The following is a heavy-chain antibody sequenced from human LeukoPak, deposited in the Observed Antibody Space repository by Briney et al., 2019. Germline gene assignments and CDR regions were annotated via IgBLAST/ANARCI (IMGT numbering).Heavy chain of an antibody. V-gene: IGHV3-21*01. CDR2: ISSSSSYI. CDR3: ARDFGHYDSSGYYGGGY. Sequence: GGSLRLSCAASGFTFSSYSMNWVRQAPGKGLEWVSSISSSSSYIYYADSVKGRFTISRDNAKNSLYLQMNSLRAEDTAVYNCARDFGHYDSSGYYGGGYWGQGTLVTVSS. D-gene: IGHD3-22*01. CDR1: GFTFSSYS. J-gene: IGHJ4*02.